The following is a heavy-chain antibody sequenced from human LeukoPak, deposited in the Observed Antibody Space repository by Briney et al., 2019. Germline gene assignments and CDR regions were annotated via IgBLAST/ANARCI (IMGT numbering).Heavy chain of an antibody. V-gene: IGHV4-59*01. CDR2: IHYSGST. D-gene: IGHD3-10*01. Sequence: PSETLSLTCAVSGGSISSYYWSWIRQPPGKGLEWIGYIHYSGSTNYNPSLKSRVTISVDTSKNQFSLKLSSVTAADTAVYYCARGGRGYYFDYWGQGTLVTVSS. CDR1: GGSISSYY. J-gene: IGHJ4*02. CDR3: ARGGRGYYFDY.